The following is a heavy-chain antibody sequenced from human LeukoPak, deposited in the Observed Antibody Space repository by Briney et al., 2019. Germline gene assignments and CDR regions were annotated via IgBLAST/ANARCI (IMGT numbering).Heavy chain of an antibody. CDR3: AREGRSSSWYWFDP. D-gene: IGHD6-13*01. J-gene: IGHJ5*02. V-gene: IGHV4-61*01. CDR1: GGSISSSSYY. Sequence: SETLSLTCTVSGGSISSSSYYWSWIRQPPGKGLEWIGYIYYSGSTNYNPSLKSRVTISVDTSKNQFSLKLSSVTAADTAVYYCAREGRSSSWYWFDPWGQGTLVTVSS. CDR2: IYYSGST.